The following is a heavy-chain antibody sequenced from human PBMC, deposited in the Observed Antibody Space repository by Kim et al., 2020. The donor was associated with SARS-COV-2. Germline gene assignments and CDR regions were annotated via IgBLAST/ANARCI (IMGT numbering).Heavy chain of an antibody. CDR1: GFTFRSYG. CDR3: AKDREQWRGFCDL. CDR2: TSSDGSVN. D-gene: IGHD6-19*01. V-gene: IGHV3-30*18. J-gene: IGHJ5*02. Sequence: GGSLRLSCAASGFTFRSYGMHWVRQAPGKGLEWVGVTSSDGSVNYYRDSVKGRFTISRDNSKNTLYLQMNSLRTEDTAVYYCAKDREQWRGFCDLWGQGT.